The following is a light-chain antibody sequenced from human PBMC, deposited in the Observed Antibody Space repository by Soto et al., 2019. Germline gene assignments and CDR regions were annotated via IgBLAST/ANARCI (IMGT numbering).Light chain of an antibody. CDR3: FSYAGRNNFDV. Sequence: QSVLTQPPSASESPGQSVTTSCTGTSSDVGGYDYVSWYQKHPDKAPKLIIFEVTKRPSGVPDRFSGSKFGNTASLTVSGLQPEDEAEYYCFSYAGRNNFDVFGAGTKVTVL. CDR1: SSDVGGYDY. J-gene: IGLJ1*01. V-gene: IGLV2-8*01. CDR2: EVT.